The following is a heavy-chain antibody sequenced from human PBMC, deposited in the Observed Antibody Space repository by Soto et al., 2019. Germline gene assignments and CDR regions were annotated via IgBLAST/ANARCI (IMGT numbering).Heavy chain of an antibody. Sequence: QVQLVESGGGVVQPGRSLRLSCAASGFTFSSYGMHWVRQAPGKGLEWVAGISYDGSNKYYADSVKGRFTISRDNSKNTLYLQMNSLRAEDTAVYYCAKDHRLLWFGELDAFDIWGQGTMVTVSS. V-gene: IGHV3-30*18. CDR2: ISYDGSNK. CDR1: GFTFSSYG. CDR3: AKDHRLLWFGELDAFDI. J-gene: IGHJ3*02. D-gene: IGHD3-10*01.